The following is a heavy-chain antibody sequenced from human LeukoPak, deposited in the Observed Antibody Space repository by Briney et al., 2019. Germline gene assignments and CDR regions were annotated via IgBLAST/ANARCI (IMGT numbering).Heavy chain of an antibody. J-gene: IGHJ4*02. CDR2: INAGTGDG. D-gene: IGHD2-21*01. CDR1: GYAFSLYG. CDR3: ARSGADWSCDN. Sequence: ASVKVSCKASGYAFSLYGVQWVRQSPGQTLEWMGWINAGTGDGKYSQNFQGRLTMTSDTSATTLYMELNSLTFEDTAVYYCARSGADWSCDNWGQGTLVTVSS. V-gene: IGHV1-3*01.